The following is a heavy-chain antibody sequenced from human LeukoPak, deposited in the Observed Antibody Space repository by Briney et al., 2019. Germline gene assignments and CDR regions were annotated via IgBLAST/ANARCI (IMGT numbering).Heavy chain of an antibody. J-gene: IGHJ4*02. V-gene: IGHV4-59*08. D-gene: IGHD2/OR15-2a*01. CDR2: IYYSGST. Sequence: SETLSLTCTVSGGSISSYYWSWIRQPPGKGLEWIGYIYYSGSTNYNPSLKSRVTISVDTSKNQFSLKLSSVTAADTAVYYCARTFDHSYDYWGQGTLVTVSS. CDR3: ARTFDHSYDY. CDR1: GGSISSYY.